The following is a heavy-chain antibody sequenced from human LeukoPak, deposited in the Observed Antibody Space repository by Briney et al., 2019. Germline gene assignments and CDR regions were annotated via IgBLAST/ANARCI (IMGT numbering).Heavy chain of an antibody. CDR3: AGSRDTIFGEVNLGAFDI. V-gene: IGHV4-30-4*01. D-gene: IGHD3-3*01. Sequence: PSQTLSLTCTVSVGSISSGDYYWSWIRQPPGKGLEWIGYIYYSGSTYYNPSLKSRVTISVDTSKNQFSLKLSSVTAADTAVFYCAGSRDTIFGEVNLGAFDIWGQGTMVTVSS. CDR1: VGSISSGDYY. J-gene: IGHJ3*02. CDR2: IYYSGST.